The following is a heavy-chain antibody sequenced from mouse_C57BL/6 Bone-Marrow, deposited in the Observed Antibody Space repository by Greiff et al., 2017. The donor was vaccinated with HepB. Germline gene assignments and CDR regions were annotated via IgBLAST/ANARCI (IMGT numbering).Heavy chain of an antibody. CDR3: ARIGYGSSYEY. CDR1: GYTFTDYY. Sequence: EVQLKQSGPELVKPGASVKISCKASGYTFTDYYMNWVKQSHGKSLEWIGDINPNNGGTSYNQKFKGKATLTVDKSSSTAYMELRSLTSEDSAVYYCARIGYGSSYEYWGQGTTLTVSS. D-gene: IGHD1-1*01. V-gene: IGHV1-26*01. J-gene: IGHJ2*01. CDR2: INPNNGGT.